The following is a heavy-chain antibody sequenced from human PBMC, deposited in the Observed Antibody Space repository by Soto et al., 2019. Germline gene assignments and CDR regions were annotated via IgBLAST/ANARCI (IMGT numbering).Heavy chain of an antibody. CDR1: GYTFTSYV. Sequence: GASVKVSCKASGYTFTSYVISWVRQAPGQGLEWMGWISAYNGNTNYAQKLQGRVTMTTDTSTSTAYMELRSLRSDDTAVYYCARVGCTNGVCYTGEKMFDYWGQGTLVTVSS. V-gene: IGHV1-18*01. CDR3: ARVGCTNGVCYTGEKMFDY. D-gene: IGHD2-8*01. CDR2: ISAYNGNT. J-gene: IGHJ4*02.